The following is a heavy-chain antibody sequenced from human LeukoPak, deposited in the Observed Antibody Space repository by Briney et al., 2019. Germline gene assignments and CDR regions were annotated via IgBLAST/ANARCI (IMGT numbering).Heavy chain of an antibody. D-gene: IGHD6-13*01. CDR1: GFTFSSYN. CDR3: AKTAAGKDHYYYYYMDV. V-gene: IGHV3-23*01. CDR2: ISGSGGST. J-gene: IGHJ6*03. Sequence: PGGSLRLSCAASGFTFSSYNMNWVRQAPGKGLKWVSAISGSGGSTYYADSVKGRFTISRDNSKNTLYLQMNSLRAEDTAVYYCAKTAAGKDHYYYYYMDVWGKGTTVTVSS.